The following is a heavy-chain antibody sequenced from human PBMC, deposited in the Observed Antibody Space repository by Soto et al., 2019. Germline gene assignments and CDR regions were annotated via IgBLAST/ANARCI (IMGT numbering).Heavy chain of an antibody. J-gene: IGHJ6*02. Sequence: GGSLRLSCAASGFTVSSNYMSWVRQAPGKGLEWVSVIYSGGSTYYADSVEGRFTISRDNSKNTLYLQMNSLRAEDTAVYYCAREGPYYYGMDVWGQGTTVTVSS. V-gene: IGHV3-53*01. CDR3: AREGPYYYGMDV. CDR2: IYSGGST. CDR1: GFTVSSNY.